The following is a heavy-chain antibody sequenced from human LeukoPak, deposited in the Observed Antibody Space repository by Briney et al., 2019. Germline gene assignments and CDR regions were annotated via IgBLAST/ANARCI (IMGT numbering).Heavy chain of an antibody. CDR2: ISGSGGST. V-gene: IGHV3-23*01. Sequence: GGSLRLSCTASGFTFSSYAMSWVRQAPGKGLEWVAAISGSGGSTYYADSVKGRFTISRDNSKNTLNLQMNSLRAEDTAVYYCAKGYRSSTSCYSYYWGQGTLVSVSS. D-gene: IGHD2-2*01. J-gene: IGHJ4*02. CDR1: GFTFSSYA. CDR3: AKGYRSSTSCYSYY.